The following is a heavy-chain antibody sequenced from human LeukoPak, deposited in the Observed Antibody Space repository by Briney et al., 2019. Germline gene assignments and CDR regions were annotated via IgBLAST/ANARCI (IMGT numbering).Heavy chain of an antibody. CDR3: AKALSGEWLPFDC. D-gene: IGHD6-19*01. J-gene: IGHJ4*02. Sequence: PGGSLRLSCAASGFTLRTNAMSWVRQAPGKGLEWVSTMSGGGGSTYYADSVKGRITISRDNSRNTLYLQMNSLRAEDTAVYYCAKALSGEWLPFDCWGQGTLVTVSS. CDR1: GFTLRTNA. CDR2: MSGGGGST. V-gene: IGHV3-23*01.